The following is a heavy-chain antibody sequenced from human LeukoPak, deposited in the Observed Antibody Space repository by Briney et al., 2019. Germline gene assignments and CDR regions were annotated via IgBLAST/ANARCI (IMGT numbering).Heavy chain of an antibody. CDR3: IRAVAGYDAFDI. D-gene: IGHD6-19*01. V-gene: IGHV3-9*01. CDR2: ISCNSGSI. CDR1: GFTFDDYA. J-gene: IGHJ3*02. Sequence: PGRSLRLSCAASGFTFDDYAMHWVRQAPGKGLEWVSGISCNSGSIGYADSVKGRFTISRDNAKNSLYLQMNSLRAEDTALYYCIRAVAGYDAFDIWGQGTMVTVSS.